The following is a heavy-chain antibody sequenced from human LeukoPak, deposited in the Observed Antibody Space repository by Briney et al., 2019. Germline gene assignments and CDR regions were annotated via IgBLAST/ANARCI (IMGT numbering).Heavy chain of an antibody. CDR2: ISSSSSYI. D-gene: IGHD6-13*01. Sequence: KTGGSLRLSCAASGFTFSSYSMNWVRQAPGKGLEWVSSISSSSSYIYYADSVKGRFTISRDNAKNSLYLQMNSLRAEDTAVYYCARDIAAAAKGDYWGQGTLVTVSS. CDR1: GFTFSSYS. CDR3: ARDIAAAAKGDY. V-gene: IGHV3-21*01. J-gene: IGHJ4*02.